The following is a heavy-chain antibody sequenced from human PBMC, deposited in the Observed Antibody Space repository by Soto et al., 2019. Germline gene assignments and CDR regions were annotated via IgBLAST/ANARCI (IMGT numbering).Heavy chain of an antibody. J-gene: IGHJ2*01. D-gene: IGHD2-2*01. CDR1: GGSISGGVHS. V-gene: IGHV4-30-4*01. Sequence: QVQLQESGPGLVKPSETLSLTCTVSGGSISGGVHSWSWIRQPPGKGLEWIGHIFDSGSTYYNPSLKSRLTISVDTSKNQFSLRLSSVTAADPAVYYCAREIMPLTHDWYFALWGRGTLVTVSS. CDR3: AREIMPLTHDWYFAL. CDR2: IFDSGST.